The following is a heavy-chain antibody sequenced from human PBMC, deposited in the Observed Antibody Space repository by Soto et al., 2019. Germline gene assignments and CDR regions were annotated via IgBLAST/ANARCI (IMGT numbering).Heavy chain of an antibody. CDR2: VYYSGTT. CDR1: GASINNNDYY. Sequence: NPSETLSLTCTVSGASINNNDYYWSWIRQTPGKGLEWIGYVYYSGTTDYIPSLKSRLSMSIDKSQNQFTLKLNSVTAADTATYYCARMSYFYDKWYFDLWGRGTRVTVSS. CDR3: ARMSYFYDKWYFDL. J-gene: IGHJ2*01. V-gene: IGHV4-30-4*01. D-gene: IGHD3-22*01.